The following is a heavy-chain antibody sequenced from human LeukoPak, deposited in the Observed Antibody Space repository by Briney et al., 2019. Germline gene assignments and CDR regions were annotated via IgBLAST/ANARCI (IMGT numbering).Heavy chain of an antibody. CDR1: GFTFSSYG. V-gene: IGHV3-33*01. CDR3: AREGGDYGSFDY. Sequence: GGSLRLSCAASGFTFSSYGMHWVRQAPGKGLEWVAVIWYDGSNKYYADSVKGRFTISRDNSKNTLYLQMNSLRAEGTAVYYCAREGGDYGSFDYWGQGTLVTVSS. J-gene: IGHJ4*02. D-gene: IGHD3-10*01. CDR2: IWYDGSNK.